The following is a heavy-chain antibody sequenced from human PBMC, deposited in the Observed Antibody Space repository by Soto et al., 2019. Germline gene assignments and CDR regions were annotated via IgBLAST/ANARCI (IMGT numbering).Heavy chain of an antibody. CDR2: INSDGSST. J-gene: IGHJ6*02. Sequence: GGSLRLPCAASGFTFSSYWMHWVRQAPGKGLVWVSRINSDGSSTSYADSVKGRFTISRDNAKNTLYLQMNSLRAEDTAVYYCARGLGSRWGLDYSGMDVWGQGTTVTVSS. CDR3: ARGLGSRWGLDYSGMDV. CDR1: GFTFSSYW. V-gene: IGHV3-74*01. D-gene: IGHD3-16*01.